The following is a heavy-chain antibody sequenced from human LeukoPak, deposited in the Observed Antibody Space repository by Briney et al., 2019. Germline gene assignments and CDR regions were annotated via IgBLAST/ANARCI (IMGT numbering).Heavy chain of an antibody. Sequence: GGSLRLSCVASGFTFTDYFMSWVRQAPGKGLEWVANIKQDGGEKYYVDSVKGRFTISRDNAKNSLYLQMNSLRVEDTAVYYCARDGRPLDYWGQGTLVTVSS. J-gene: IGHJ4*02. CDR3: ARDGRPLDY. CDR1: GFTFTDYF. V-gene: IGHV3-7*03. CDR2: IKQDGGEK.